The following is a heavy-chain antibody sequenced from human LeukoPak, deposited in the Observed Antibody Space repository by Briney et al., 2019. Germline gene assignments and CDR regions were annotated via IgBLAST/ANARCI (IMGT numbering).Heavy chain of an antibody. V-gene: IGHV4-4*07. CDR3: ARDSPYDFWSGYTFDY. CDR2: IYTSGST. J-gene: IGHJ4*02. D-gene: IGHD3-3*01. Sequence: SETLSLTCTVSGGSISSYYWSWIRQPAGKGLEWIGRIYTSGSTNYNPSLKSRVTMSVDTSKNQFSLKLSSVTAADTAVYYCARDSPYDFWSGYTFDYWGQGTLATVSS. CDR1: GGSISSYY.